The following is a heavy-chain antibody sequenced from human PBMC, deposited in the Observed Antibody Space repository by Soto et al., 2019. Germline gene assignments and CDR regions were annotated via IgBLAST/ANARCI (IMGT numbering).Heavy chain of an antibody. D-gene: IGHD3-3*01. CDR1: GFTFSSYD. CDR3: AKEDDLWTNGHFNI. CDR2: ISGSGGSA. V-gene: IGHV3-23*01. J-gene: IGHJ3*02. Sequence: EVLLLESGGGWVQPGGSLRLSCAASGFTFSSYDMSWVRQAPGKGLEWVSAISGSGGSAYYADSVKGRFTISRDNSKNTLYVQMNSLRSEDTAIYYCAKEDDLWTNGHFNIWGQGTLVTVSS.